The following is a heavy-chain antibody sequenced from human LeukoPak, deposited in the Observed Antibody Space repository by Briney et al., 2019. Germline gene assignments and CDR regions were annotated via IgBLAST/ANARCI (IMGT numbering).Heavy chain of an antibody. D-gene: IGHD2-2*01. J-gene: IGHJ6*02. CDR3: ARDRCSSTSWHYYYYYGMDV. CDR1: GFTFSSYG. V-gene: IGHV3-30*03. Sequence: GRSLRLSCAASGFTFSSYGMHWVRQAPGKGLEWVAVISYDGSNKYYADSVKGRFTISRDNSKNTLYLQMNSLRAEDTAVYYCARDRCSSTSWHYYYYYGMDVWGQGTTVTVSS. CDR2: ISYDGSNK.